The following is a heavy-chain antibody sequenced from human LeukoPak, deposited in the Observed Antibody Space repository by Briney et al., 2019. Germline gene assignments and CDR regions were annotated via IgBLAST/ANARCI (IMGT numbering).Heavy chain of an antibody. CDR1: GGSISSSSYY. Sequence: SETLSLTCTVSGGSISSSSYYWGWIRQPPGKGLEWIGSIYYSGSAYYNPFLKSRVSISVDTSKNQFSLKLRSVTAADTAVYYCASPMAWAHNRRDSDYWGLGTLVTVSS. J-gene: IGHJ4*02. CDR2: IYYSGSA. CDR3: ASPMAWAHNRRDSDY. D-gene: IGHD5-24*01. V-gene: IGHV4-39*07.